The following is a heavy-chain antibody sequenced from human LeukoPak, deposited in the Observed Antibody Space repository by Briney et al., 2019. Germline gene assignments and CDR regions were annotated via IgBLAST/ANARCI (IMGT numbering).Heavy chain of an antibody. Sequence: GGSLRLSCAASGFTFSGYWMSWVRQAPGKGLEWVAHIKQDGSEKYYVDSVKGRFTISRDNAKNSLYLQLNSLRLEDTAVYYWARLRYAPVVWGEGTLVTVSS. J-gene: IGHJ4*02. V-gene: IGHV3-7*04. CDR1: GFTFSGYW. CDR2: IKQDGSEK. D-gene: IGHD2-2*01. CDR3: ARLRYAPVV.